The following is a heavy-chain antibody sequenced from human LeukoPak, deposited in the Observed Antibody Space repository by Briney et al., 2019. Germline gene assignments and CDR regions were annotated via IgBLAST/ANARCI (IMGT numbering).Heavy chain of an antibody. CDR2: IDTKTGNP. CDR3: AIHPSDSSGYFSY. Sequence: ASVKVSCKASGYTFTSCAINWVRQAPGQGLEYMGWIDTKTGNPTYAQGFTGRFVFSLDTSVSTAYLQISSLKAEDTAVYYCAIHPSDSSGYFSYWGQGALVTVSS. D-gene: IGHD3-22*01. CDR1: GYTFTSCA. J-gene: IGHJ4*02. V-gene: IGHV7-4-1*02.